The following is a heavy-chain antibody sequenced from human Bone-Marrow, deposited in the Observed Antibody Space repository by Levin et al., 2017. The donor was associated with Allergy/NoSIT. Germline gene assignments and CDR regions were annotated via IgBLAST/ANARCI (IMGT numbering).Heavy chain of an antibody. V-gene: IGHV3-21*06. CDR3: VRDQGLSERAMDV. J-gene: IGHJ6*02. CDR2: ISTSDTLR. CDR1: GFTFSSYN. Sequence: GGYLRLSCAASGFTFSSYNMAWVRQAPGKGLEWVSFISTSDTLRTYADSVKGRFTISRDDAQNALHLQMNSLRAEDTAMYYCVRDQGLSERAMDVWGQGTTVTVSS.